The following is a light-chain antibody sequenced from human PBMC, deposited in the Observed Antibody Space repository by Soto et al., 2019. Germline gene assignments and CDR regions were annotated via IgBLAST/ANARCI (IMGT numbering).Light chain of an antibody. Sequence: DIQMTQSAYSLSASVEDRVIITCRASQSISNHLNWYQQKPGKAPKLLILASSSLQSQVPSRFSGSRSGPEFTLTISSLTPEAFETYYCQQSYSSPPTFGQGTNVYIK. J-gene: IGKJ1*01. CDR2: ASS. CDR3: QQSYSSPPT. V-gene: IGKV1-39*01. CDR1: QSISNH.